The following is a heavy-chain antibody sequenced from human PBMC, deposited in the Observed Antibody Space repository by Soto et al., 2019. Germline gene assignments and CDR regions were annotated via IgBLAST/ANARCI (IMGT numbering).Heavy chain of an antibody. CDR3: ARDPRGYSYGTPNFDY. Sequence: GGSLRLSCAASGFTFSDYYMSWIRQAPGKGLEWVSYISSSGSTIYYADSVKGRFTISRDNAKNSLYLQMNSLRAEDTAVYYCARDPRGYSYGTPNFDYWGQGTLVTVSS. CDR2: ISSSGSTI. V-gene: IGHV3-11*01. CDR1: GFTFSDYY. J-gene: IGHJ4*02. D-gene: IGHD5-18*01.